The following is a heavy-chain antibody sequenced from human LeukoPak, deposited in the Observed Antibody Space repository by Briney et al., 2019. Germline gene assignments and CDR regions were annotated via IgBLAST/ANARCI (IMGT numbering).Heavy chain of an antibody. CDR3: ARAGMGDGYYYYMDV. CDR2: IYYSGST. V-gene: IGHV4-59*01. J-gene: IGHJ6*03. CDR1: GGSISSYY. Sequence: SETLSLTCTVSGGSISSYYWSWIRQPPGKGLEWIGYIYYSGSTNYNPSLKGRVTISVDTSKNQFSLKLSSVTAADTAVYYCARAGMGDGYYYYMDVWGKGTTVTVSS. D-gene: IGHD3-16*01.